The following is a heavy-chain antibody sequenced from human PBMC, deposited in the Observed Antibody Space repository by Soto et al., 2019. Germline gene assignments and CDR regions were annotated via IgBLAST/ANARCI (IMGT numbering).Heavy chain of an antibody. CDR2: IYWDDDK. CDR3: AHNVGLLWFGELSTFDY. J-gene: IGHJ4*02. V-gene: IGHV2-5*02. D-gene: IGHD3-10*01. Sequence: QITLKESGPTLVKPTQTLTLTCTFSGFSLSTSGVGVGWIRQPPGKALEWLALIYWDDDKRYSPSLKSRLTTTKDTSKNQVVLTMTNMDPVDTATYYCAHNVGLLWFGELSTFDYWGQGTLVTVSS. CDR1: GFSLSTSGVG.